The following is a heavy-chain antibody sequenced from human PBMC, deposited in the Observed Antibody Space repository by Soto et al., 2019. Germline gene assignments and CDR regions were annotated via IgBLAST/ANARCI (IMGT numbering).Heavy chain of an antibody. CDR3: AKGRRLRGDTSFDA. D-gene: IGHD3-10*01. CDR2: ISGSGGST. Sequence: EVQVLESGWGLAQPGGSLRLSCVASGFTFSSCAMGWGRQAPGRGLEWVSGISGSGGSTNYADSVNGRFTISRDNSKNTLSLQLNDLRVEDTAIYDCAKGRRLRGDTSFDAWGQGTPVTVSS. J-gene: IGHJ4*02. CDR1: GFTFSSCA. V-gene: IGHV3-23*01.